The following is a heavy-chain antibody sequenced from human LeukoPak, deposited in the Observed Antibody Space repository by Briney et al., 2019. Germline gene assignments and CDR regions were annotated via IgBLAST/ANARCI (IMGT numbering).Heavy chain of an antibody. J-gene: IGHJ1*01. CDR1: GFTFSSYA. D-gene: IGHD3-22*01. V-gene: IGHV3-30*14. CDR3: ARGRPPYYYDSSGYYSYFQH. CDR2: ISYDGTNQ. Sequence: GGSLRLSCAASGFTFSSYAMHWVRQAPGKGLEWVTIISYDGTNQYYADSVRGRFTISRDNSKNTLYLQMNSLRAEDTAVYYCARGRPPYYYDSSGYYSYFQHWGQGTLVTVSS.